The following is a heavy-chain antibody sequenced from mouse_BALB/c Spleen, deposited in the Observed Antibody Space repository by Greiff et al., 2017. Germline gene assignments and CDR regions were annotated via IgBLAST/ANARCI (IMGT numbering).Heavy chain of an antibody. CDR2: IYPGNSDT. CDR1: GYSFTSYW. V-gene: IGHV1-5*01. CDR3: TGASIGLRRGGAYAMDY. Sequence: VQLQQSGTVLARPGASVKMSCKASGYSFTSYWMHWVKQRPGQGLEWIGAIYPGNSDTSYNQKFKGKAKLTAATSASTAYMELSSLTNEDSAVYYCTGASIGLRRGGAYAMDYWGQGTSVTVSS. J-gene: IGHJ4*01. D-gene: IGHD2-4*01.